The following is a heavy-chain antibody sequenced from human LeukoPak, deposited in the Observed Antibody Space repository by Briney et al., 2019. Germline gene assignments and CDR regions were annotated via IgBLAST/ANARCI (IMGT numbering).Heavy chain of an antibody. V-gene: IGHV3-33*06. CDR3: AKDAQRGFDYSNSLEY. D-gene: IGHD4-11*01. CDR1: QFTFSHYG. Sequence: GKSLTLSCVASQFTFSHYGMHWVRQAPGKGLEWVAVIWSDGSNQYYADSVKGRFTISRDNSQNTVCLQMNSLRAEDTAVYFCAKDAQRGFDYSNSLEYWGQGTLVTVSS. J-gene: IGHJ4*02. CDR2: IWSDGSNQ.